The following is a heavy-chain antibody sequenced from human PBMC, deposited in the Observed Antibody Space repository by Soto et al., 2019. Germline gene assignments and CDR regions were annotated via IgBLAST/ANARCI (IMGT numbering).Heavy chain of an antibody. D-gene: IGHD1-26*01. J-gene: IGHJ6*02. V-gene: IGHV3-23*01. CDR3: AKGARVGATKTYYYGMDV. Sequence: GGSLRLSCAASGFIFSSYGMSWVRQAPGKGLEWVSGISGSGGGTYYADSVKGRFTISRDNSKNTLFLQMNSLRAEDTAVYYCAKGARVGATKTYYYGMDVWGQGTTVTVSS. CDR1: GFIFSSYG. CDR2: ISGSGGGT.